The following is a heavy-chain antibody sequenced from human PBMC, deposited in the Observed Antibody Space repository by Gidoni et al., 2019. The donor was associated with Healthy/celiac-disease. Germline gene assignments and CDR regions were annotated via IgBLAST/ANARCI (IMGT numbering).Heavy chain of an antibody. V-gene: IGHV3-9*01. CDR1: GFTFDDYA. CDR2: ISWNSGSI. CDR3: AKASYLTPQYGYFDY. Sequence: EVQLVESGGGLVQPGRSLRLSCAASGFTFDDYAMQWVRQAPGKGLEWVSGISWNSGSIGYADSVKGRFTISRDNAKNSLYLQMNSLRAEDTALYYCAKASYLTPQYGYFDYWGQGTLVTVSS. D-gene: IGHD3-9*01. J-gene: IGHJ4*02.